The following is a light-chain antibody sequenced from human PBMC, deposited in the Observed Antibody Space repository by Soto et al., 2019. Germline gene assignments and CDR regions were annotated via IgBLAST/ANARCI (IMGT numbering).Light chain of an antibody. V-gene: IGKV3D-15*01. CDR2: AES. CDR3: QQHKQWPLT. CDR1: QGVART. Sequence: EILLTQFPATLSVSPGERVTLSCRASQGVARTLAWFQQKPGQSPRLLVYAESTRAAGIPARFSGSGSGTEFTLTISSLQSEDVAVYYCQQHKQWPLTFGGGTRVDIK. J-gene: IGKJ4*01.